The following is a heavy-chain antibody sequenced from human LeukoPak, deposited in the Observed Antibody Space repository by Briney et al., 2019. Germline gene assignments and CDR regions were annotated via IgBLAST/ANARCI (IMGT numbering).Heavy chain of an antibody. CDR1: GFSFSIYS. V-gene: IGHV3-48*01. CDR3: TREASEFY. Sequence: GGSLRLSCAASGFSFSIYSMNWVRQAPGEGLEWVSYIDSMSGSIYYADSVKGRFTISRDNAKNSLYLQMNSLRAEDTAVYYCTREASEFYWGQGTLVTVSS. J-gene: IGHJ4*02. CDR2: IDSMSGSI. D-gene: IGHD3-10*01.